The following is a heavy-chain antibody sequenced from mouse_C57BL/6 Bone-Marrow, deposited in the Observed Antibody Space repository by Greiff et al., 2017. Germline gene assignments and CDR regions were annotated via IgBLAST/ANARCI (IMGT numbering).Heavy chain of an antibody. V-gene: IGHV5-15*01. CDR3: ARQDYGNYFGYFDV. D-gene: IGHD2-1*01. CDR2: ISNLAYSI. J-gene: IGHJ1*03. Sequence: DVKLQESGGGLVQPGGSLKLSCAASGFTFSDYGIAWVRQAPRKGPEWVAFISNLAYSIYYADTVTGRFTISRENAKNTLYLEMSSLRSEDTAMYYCARQDYGNYFGYFDVWGTGTTVTVSS. CDR1: GFTFSDYG.